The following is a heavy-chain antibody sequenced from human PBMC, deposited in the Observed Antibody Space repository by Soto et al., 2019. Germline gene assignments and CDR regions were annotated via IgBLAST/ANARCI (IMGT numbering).Heavy chain of an antibody. Sequence: GGSLRLSCAASGFTVSSNYMSWVRQAPGKGLEWVSVIYSGGSTYYADSVKGRFTISRDNSKNTLYLQMNSLRAEDTAVYYCARASIYCSGGSCYSWGRLYYYYGMDVWGQGTTVTVSS. D-gene: IGHD2-15*01. CDR1: GFTVSSNY. CDR3: ARASIYCSGGSCYSWGRLYYYYGMDV. J-gene: IGHJ6*02. V-gene: IGHV3-53*01. CDR2: IYSGGST.